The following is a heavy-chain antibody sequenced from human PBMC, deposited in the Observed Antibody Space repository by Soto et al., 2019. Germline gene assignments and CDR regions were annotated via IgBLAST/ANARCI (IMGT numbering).Heavy chain of an antibody. CDR2: IHSGNSA. J-gene: IGHJ6*03. CDR1: GLIVNNNY. D-gene: IGHD2-15*01. CDR3: ARDPGYCSGGICNRDMEV. Sequence: EMQLVESGGGLVNPGGSLRLSCAASGLIVNNNYMNWVRQAPGKGLEWVSVIHSGNSASYTDSVMGRFTISRHNSKNMVYLQMNSLRAEDTAVYYCARDPGYCSGGICNRDMEVGGKGTTVTVSS. V-gene: IGHV3-53*04.